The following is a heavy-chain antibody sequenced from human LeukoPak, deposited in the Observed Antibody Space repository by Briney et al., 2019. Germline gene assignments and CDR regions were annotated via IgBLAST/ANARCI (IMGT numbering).Heavy chain of an antibody. CDR2: ITSSSDYT. CDR3: ASPSSSYDYHYYYYMDV. D-gene: IGHD6-6*01. CDR1: GFTFSSYS. J-gene: IGHJ6*03. Sequence: GGSLRLSCSASGFTFSSYSMNWVRQAPGKGLEWVSAITSSSDYTYYVDSVKGRFTISRDNAKNSLYLQMNSLKAEDTAVYYCASPSSSYDYHYYYYMDVWGKGTTVTVSS. V-gene: IGHV3-21*01.